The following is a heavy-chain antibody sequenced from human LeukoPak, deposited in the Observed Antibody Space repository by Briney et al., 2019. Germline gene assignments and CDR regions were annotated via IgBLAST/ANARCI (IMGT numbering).Heavy chain of an antibody. J-gene: IGHJ3*02. CDR3: ARNHFNQNVFDI. CDR2: ISYGENPY. CDR1: GLTFSTYA. Sequence: GGSLRLSCAASGLTFSTYAIHWVRQAPGKGLKWVAIISYGENPYSYADSVQGRFTISRDNSQSTVHLQMNSLRPEDTAVYFCARNHFNQNVFDIWGQGTMVTVSS. V-gene: IGHV3-30*01. D-gene: IGHD1-14*01.